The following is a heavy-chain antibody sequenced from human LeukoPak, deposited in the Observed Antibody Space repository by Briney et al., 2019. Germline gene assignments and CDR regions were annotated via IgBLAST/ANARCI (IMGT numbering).Heavy chain of an antibody. CDR2: VSSSTSYI. J-gene: IGHJ3*02. D-gene: IGHD3-22*01. CDR1: GFTFSIYT. Sequence: GGSLRLSCAASGFTFSIYTMNWVRQAPGKGLEWVSSVSSSTSYIYYADSVKGRFTISRDNAKNSLYPQMNSLRAEDTAVYYCARDHYYDSSGYTPAGDAFDIWGQGTMVTVSS. V-gene: IGHV3-21*01. CDR3: ARDHYYDSSGYTPAGDAFDI.